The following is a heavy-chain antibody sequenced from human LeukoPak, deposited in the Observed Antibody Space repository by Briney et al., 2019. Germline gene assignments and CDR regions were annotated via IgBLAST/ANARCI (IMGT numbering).Heavy chain of an antibody. CDR2: ISSSSSYI. V-gene: IGHV3-21*01. Sequence: GGSLRLSCAASGFTFSSYSMNWVRQAPGKGLEWVSSISSSSSYIYYADSVKGRFTISRDNAKNSLYLQMNSLRAEDTAVYYCARAPDCSSTSCYYYYGMDVWGKGTTVTVSS. CDR1: GFTFSSYS. CDR3: ARAPDCSSTSCYYYYGMDV. J-gene: IGHJ6*04. D-gene: IGHD2-2*01.